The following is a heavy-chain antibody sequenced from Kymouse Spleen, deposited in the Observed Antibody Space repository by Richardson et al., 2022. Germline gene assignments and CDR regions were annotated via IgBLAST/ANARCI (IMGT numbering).Heavy chain of an antibody. CDR1: GGSISSSSYY. CDR3: ARHSARQVRGVIIRDYYYYGMDV. CDR2: IYYSGST. V-gene: IGHV4-39*01. J-gene: IGHJ6*02. D-gene: IGHD3-10*01. Sequence: QLQLQESGPGLVKPSETLSLTCTVSGGSISSSSYYWGWIRQPPGKGLEWIGSIYYSGSTYYNPSLKSRVTISVDTSKNQFSLKLSSVTAADTAVYYCARHSARQVRGVIIRDYYYYGMDVWGQGTTVTVSS.